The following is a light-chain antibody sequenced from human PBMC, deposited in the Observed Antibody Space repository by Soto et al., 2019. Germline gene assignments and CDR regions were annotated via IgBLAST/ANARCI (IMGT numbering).Light chain of an antibody. CDR1: SSDVGGYKY. CDR3: CSHAGSYTWV. Sequence: QSALTQPRSVSGSPGQSVTISCTGTSSDVGGYKYVSWYQEHPGKAPKLMIYDVTKRPSGVPDRFSGSKSGNTASLTISGLQAEDEADYYCCSHAGSYTWVFGGGTKLTVL. J-gene: IGLJ3*02. V-gene: IGLV2-11*01. CDR2: DVT.